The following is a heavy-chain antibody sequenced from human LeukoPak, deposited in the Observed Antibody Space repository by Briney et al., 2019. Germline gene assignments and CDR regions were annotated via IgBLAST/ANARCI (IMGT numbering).Heavy chain of an antibody. CDR2: IYYSGST. V-gene: IGHV4-59*01. CDR3: ARDGEYDFWSGYLRAFDI. CDR1: GGSISSYY. J-gene: IGHJ3*02. D-gene: IGHD3-3*01. Sequence: PSETLSLTCTVSGGSISSYYWSWIRQPPGKGLEWIGHIYYSGSTNYNPSLKSRVTISVDTSKNQFSLKLSSVTAADTAVYYCARDGEYDFWSGYLRAFDIWGQGTMVTVSS.